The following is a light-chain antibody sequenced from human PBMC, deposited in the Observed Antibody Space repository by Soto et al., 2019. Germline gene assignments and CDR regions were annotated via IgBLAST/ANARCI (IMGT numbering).Light chain of an antibody. J-gene: IGKJ1*01. CDR1: ESSSSW. V-gene: IGKV1-5*02. CDR2: DAS. Sequence: DIQMTQTPSTLPASVGDTVSILCRASESSSSWLAWYQQKPGNAPRLLIYDASKLGRGVPSRFSGAGSGTEFILTISSLQPDDFATYFCQQYNSLSPWTFGQGTKVDIK. CDR3: QQYNSLSPWT.